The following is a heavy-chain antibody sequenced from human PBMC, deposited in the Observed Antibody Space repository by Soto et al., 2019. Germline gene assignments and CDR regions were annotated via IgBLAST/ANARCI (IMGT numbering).Heavy chain of an antibody. Sequence: NPSETLSLTCTVSGGSISSYYWSWIRQPPGKGLEWIGYIYYSGSTNYNPSLKSRVTISVDTSKNQFSLKLSSVTAADTAVYYCARVPGVGATSWYFDYWGQGTLVTVSS. CDR1: GGSISSYY. D-gene: IGHD1-26*01. J-gene: IGHJ4*02. CDR2: IYYSGST. V-gene: IGHV4-59*01. CDR3: ARVPGVGATSWYFDY.